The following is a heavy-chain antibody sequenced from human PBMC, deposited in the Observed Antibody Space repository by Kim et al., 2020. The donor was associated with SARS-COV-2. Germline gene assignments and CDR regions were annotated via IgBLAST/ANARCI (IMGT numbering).Heavy chain of an antibody. V-gene: IGHV4-59*01. D-gene: IGHD3-22*01. CDR3: ARAVRYYYDSSCQIDY. J-gene: IGHJ4*02. Sequence: LKSRVTISVDTAKNQFSLKLSSVTAADTAVYYCARAVRYYYDSSCQIDYWGQGTLVTVSS.